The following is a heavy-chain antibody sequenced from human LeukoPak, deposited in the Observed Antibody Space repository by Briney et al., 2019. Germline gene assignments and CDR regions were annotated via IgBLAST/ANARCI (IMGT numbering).Heavy chain of an antibody. Sequence: PSETLSLTCIVSGDSISSYYWSWIRQPAGKGLEWIGRIYSSGSTNYNPSLKSRVTMSVDTSKNQFSLKLSSVTAADTAVYYCARDVVVPATANYYHYYYMDVWGKGTAVTVSS. CDR2: IYSSGST. V-gene: IGHV4-4*07. CDR3: ARDVVVPATANYYHYYYMDV. CDR1: GDSISSYY. D-gene: IGHD2-2*01. J-gene: IGHJ6*03.